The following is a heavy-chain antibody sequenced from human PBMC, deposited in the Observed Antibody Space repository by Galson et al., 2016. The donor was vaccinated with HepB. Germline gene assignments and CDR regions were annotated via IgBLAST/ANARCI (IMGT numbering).Heavy chain of an antibody. D-gene: IGHD6-19*01. CDR1: GYTFTNYW. V-gene: IGHV5-51*01. J-gene: IGHJ4*02. CDR3: ARRGIGVAGRGGIGY. Sequence: QSGAEVKKPGESLRISCMGAGYTFTNYWIGWVRQMPGKGLEWMAMVYPGDSDTRYSPAFQGQVTISADKYMSTAYLQWSSLKASDTAMYYCARRGIGVAGRGGIGYWGQGTLITVSS. CDR2: VYPGDSDT.